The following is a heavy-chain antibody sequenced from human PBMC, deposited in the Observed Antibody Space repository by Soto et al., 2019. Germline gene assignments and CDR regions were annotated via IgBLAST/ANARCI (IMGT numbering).Heavy chain of an antibody. CDR1: GYTFTSYA. CDR2: INAGNGNT. V-gene: IGHV1-3*01. CDR3: ARGGLIAARQIGNYYGMDV. J-gene: IGHJ6*02. D-gene: IGHD6-6*01. Sequence: ASVEVSCKASGYTFTSYAIHWVRQAPGQRLEWMGWINAGNGNTKYSQKFQGRVTITRDTSASTAYMELSSLRSEDTAVYYCARGGLIAARQIGNYYGMDVWGQGPPVTVSS.